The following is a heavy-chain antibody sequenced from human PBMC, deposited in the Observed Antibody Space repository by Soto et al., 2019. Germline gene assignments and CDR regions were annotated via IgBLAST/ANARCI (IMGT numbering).Heavy chain of an antibody. Sequence: PGGSLRLSCAASGFTFSSYWMSWVRQAPGKGLEWVANIKQDGSEKYYVDSVKGRFTISRDNAKNSLYLQMNSLRAEDTAVYYCARGGYCSSTSCSMGFDYCGQGTLVTVYS. CDR2: IKQDGSEK. J-gene: IGHJ4*02. V-gene: IGHV3-7*03. CDR1: GFTFSSYW. D-gene: IGHD2-2*01. CDR3: ARGGYCSSTSCSMGFDY.